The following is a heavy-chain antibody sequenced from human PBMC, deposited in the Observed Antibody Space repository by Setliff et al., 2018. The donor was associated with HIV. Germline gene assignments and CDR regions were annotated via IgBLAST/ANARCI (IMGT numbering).Heavy chain of an antibody. V-gene: IGHV4-39*01. D-gene: IGHD3-22*01. CDR3: ASRVYYYDSSGYLREEGFDP. Sequence: KASETLSLTCTVSGGSISNSRYYWSWIRQPPGKGLEWIGSIYYSGSTYYNPSLKSRLTISVDTSKNQFSLKLSSVTAADAAVYYCASRVYYYDSSGYLREEGFDPWGQGTLVTVSS. CDR2: IYYSGST. CDR1: GGSISNSRYY. J-gene: IGHJ5*02.